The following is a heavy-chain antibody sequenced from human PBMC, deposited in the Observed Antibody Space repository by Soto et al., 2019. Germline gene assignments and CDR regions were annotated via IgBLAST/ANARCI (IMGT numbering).Heavy chain of an antibody. CDR1: GFTFGGFA. CDR3: AKPDSDFWSGPGYY. Sequence: GGSLRLSCAASGFTFGGFAMGWVRQAPGKGLEWVSAIDGSGRSTFYADSVGGRFTISRDRSKNMLYLQMNSLRAEDSAVYFCAKPDSDFWSGPGYYWGQGTLVTVSS. V-gene: IGHV3-23*01. CDR2: IDGSGRST. D-gene: IGHD3-3*01. J-gene: IGHJ4*02.